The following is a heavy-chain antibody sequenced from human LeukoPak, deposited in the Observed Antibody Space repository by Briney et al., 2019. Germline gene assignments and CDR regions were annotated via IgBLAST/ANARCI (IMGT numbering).Heavy chain of an antibody. V-gene: IGHV4-39*07. CDR1: GGSISSSSYY. CDR3: ARDHGDSSRWYWFDP. CDR2: IYYSGST. Sequence: SETLSLTCTVSGGSISSSSYYWGWIRQPPGKGLEWIGSIYYSGSTYYNPSLKSRVTISVDTSKNQFSLKLSSVTAADTAVYYCARDHGDSSRWYWFDPWGQGTLVTVSS. J-gene: IGHJ5*02. D-gene: IGHD6-13*01.